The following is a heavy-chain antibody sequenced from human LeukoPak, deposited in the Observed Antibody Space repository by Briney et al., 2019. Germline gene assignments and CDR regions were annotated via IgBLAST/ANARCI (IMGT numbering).Heavy chain of an antibody. D-gene: IGHD4-11*01. J-gene: IGHJ4*02. CDR3: ARVVATVTPF. CDR2: INPNSGGT. Sequence: ASVKVSCKASGYTFTSYGISWVRQAPGQGLEWMGRINPNSGGTNYAQKFQGRVTMTRDTSISTAYMELSRLRSDDTAVYYCARVVATVTPFWGQGTLVTVSS. CDR1: GYTFTSYG. V-gene: IGHV1-2*06.